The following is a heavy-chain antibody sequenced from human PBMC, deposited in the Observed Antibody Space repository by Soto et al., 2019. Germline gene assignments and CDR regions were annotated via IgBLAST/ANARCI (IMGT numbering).Heavy chain of an antibody. CDR2: IKSNTDGGTT. D-gene: IGHD3-22*01. V-gene: IGHV3-15*07. Sequence: GGSLRLSCAASRFTFSNAWMNWVRQAPGKGLEWVGRIKSNTDGGTTDYAAPVKGRFIISRDDSKNTLYLQMNSLKTEDTAVYYCTPMDTYYYDSSAEGLDYWGQGTLVTVSS. J-gene: IGHJ4*02. CDR3: TPMDTYYYDSSAEGLDY. CDR1: RFTFSNAW.